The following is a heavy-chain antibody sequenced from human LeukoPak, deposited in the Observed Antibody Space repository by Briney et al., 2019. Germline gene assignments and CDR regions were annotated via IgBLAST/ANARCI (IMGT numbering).Heavy chain of an antibody. J-gene: IGHJ4*02. V-gene: IGHV3-21*06. D-gene: IGHD3-10*01. Sequence: PGESLRLSCAASGFTFSTYSMNWVRQAPGKGLEWVSSISSSSSFIYYADSVKGRFTISRDNAKNSVYLQVNSLRAEDTAVYYCARDMTMVRGIIDYWGQGTLVTVSS. CDR1: GFTFSTYS. CDR3: ARDMTMVRGIIDY. CDR2: ISSSSSFI.